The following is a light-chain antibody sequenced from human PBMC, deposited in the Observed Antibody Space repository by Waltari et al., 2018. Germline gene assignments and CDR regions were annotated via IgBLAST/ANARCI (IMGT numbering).Light chain of an antibody. CDR2: WAS. J-gene: IGKJ4*01. CDR3: QQYFSRPFS. V-gene: IGKV4-1*01. Sequence: DIVMTQSPDSLAVSLGGRATIHCRSRQSILNFSKNEDCLAWYQRKPGKPPKLLIFWASTRESGVPDRFSGGRSGSDFTLTITSLRPEDVALYFCQQYFSRPFSFGGGTKVEIK. CDR1: QSILNFSKNEDC.